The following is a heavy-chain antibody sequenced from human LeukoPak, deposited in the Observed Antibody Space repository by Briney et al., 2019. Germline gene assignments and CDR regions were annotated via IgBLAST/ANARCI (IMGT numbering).Heavy chain of an antibody. CDR2: INTNTGNP. V-gene: IGHV7-4-1*02. D-gene: IGHD6-19*01. CDR3: ARGNSSGWAVFDY. CDR1: GYTFTSYG. J-gene: IGHJ4*02. Sequence: ASVKVSCKASGYTFTSYGISWVRQAPGQGLEWMGWINTNTGNPTYAQGFTGRFVFSLDTSVSTAYLQISSLKAEDTAVYYCARGNSSGWAVFDYWGQGTLVTVSS.